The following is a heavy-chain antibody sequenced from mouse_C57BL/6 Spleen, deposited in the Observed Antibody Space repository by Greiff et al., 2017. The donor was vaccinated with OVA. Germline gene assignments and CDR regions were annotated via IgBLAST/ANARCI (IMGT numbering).Heavy chain of an antibody. CDR3: SSPFYYGSSYDDMDY. CDR1: GFNIKDYY. D-gene: IGHD1-1*01. V-gene: IGHV14-1*01. CDR2: IDPEDGDT. Sequence: EVKLMESGAELVRPGASVTLSCTASGFNIKDYYMHWVKQRPEQGLEWIGRIDPEDGDTEYAPQFQGKATMTADTSSNTAYLQPSSLTSEDTAVYYCSSPFYYGSSYDDMDYWGQGTSVTVSS. J-gene: IGHJ4*01.